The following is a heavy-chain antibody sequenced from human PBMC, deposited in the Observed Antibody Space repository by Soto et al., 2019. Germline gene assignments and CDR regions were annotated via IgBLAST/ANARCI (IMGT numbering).Heavy chain of an antibody. Sequence: QVQLVESGGGVVQPGRSLRLSCAASGFTFSSYGMHWVRRAPGKGLEWVAVISYDGSNKYYADSVKGRFTISRDNSKNTLYLQMNSLRAEDTAVYYCAKESGAAAGSLDYWGQGTLVTVSS. J-gene: IGHJ4*02. CDR2: ISYDGSNK. CDR3: AKESGAAAGSLDY. D-gene: IGHD6-13*01. V-gene: IGHV3-30*18. CDR1: GFTFSSYG.